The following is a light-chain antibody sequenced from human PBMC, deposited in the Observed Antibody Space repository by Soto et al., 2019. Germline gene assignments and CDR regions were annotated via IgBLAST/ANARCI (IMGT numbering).Light chain of an antibody. Sequence: DIHMTQSPSTLSASVGDRVSITCRASQSISSWLAWYQQKPGKAPKLLIYKASSLESGVPSRFSGSGSGTEFTLTISSLRPDDFATYYCQQYNSLFAAFGQGTKVEIK. J-gene: IGKJ1*01. CDR1: QSISSW. CDR3: QQYNSLFAA. V-gene: IGKV1-5*03. CDR2: KAS.